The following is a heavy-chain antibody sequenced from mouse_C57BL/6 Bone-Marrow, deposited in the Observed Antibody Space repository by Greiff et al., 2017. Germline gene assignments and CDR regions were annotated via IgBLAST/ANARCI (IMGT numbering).Heavy chain of an antibody. CDR3: ARLDYYGSSGGYFDV. CDR2: IYPRSGNT. CDR1: GYTFTSYG. J-gene: IGHJ1*03. D-gene: IGHD1-1*01. V-gene: IGHV1-81*01. Sequence: QVQLQQSGAELARPGASVKLSCKASGYTFTSYGISWVKQRTGQGLEWIGEIYPRSGNTYYNEKFKGKATLTADKSSSTSYMELRSLTSEDSAVYFCARLDYYGSSGGYFDVWGTGTTVTVSS.